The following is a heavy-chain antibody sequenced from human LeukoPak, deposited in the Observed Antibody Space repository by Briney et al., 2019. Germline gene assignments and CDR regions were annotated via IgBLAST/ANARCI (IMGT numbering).Heavy chain of an antibody. Sequence: GGSLRLSCAASGFTVSNAWMNWVRQAPGKRLEWVANIKPDGSDTYYVDSVKGRFTISRDDAENSLYLQMNSLRAEDTAVYYCTRARPLDYGGPFDIWGRGTMVTVSS. CDR3: TRARPLDYGGPFDI. CDR1: GFTVSNAW. V-gene: IGHV3-7*03. D-gene: IGHD4-23*01. CDR2: IKPDGSDT. J-gene: IGHJ3*02.